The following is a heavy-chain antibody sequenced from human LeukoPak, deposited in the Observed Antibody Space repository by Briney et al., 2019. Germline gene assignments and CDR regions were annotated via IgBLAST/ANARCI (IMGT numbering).Heavy chain of an antibody. CDR2: IIPIFGTA. V-gene: IGHV1-69*13. J-gene: IGHJ4*02. Sequence: ASVKVSCKASGGTFSSYASSWVRQAPGQGLEWMGGIIPIFGTANYAQKFQGRVTITADESTSTAYMELSSLRSEDTAVYYCASGGYCGGDCYSDYWGQGTLVTVSS. D-gene: IGHD2-21*02. CDR1: GGTFSSYA. CDR3: ASGGYCGGDCYSDY.